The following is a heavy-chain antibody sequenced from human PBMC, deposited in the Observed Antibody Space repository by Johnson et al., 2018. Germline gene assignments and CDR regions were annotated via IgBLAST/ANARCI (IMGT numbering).Heavy chain of an antibody. D-gene: IGHD3-3*01. Sequence: QVQLRESGPGLVKPSETLSLTCTVSGGSIRSYYWNWIRQPPGKGLEWIGYIYYSGSTNYNPSLKRRVTISVDTSKNQFSLKLSSVTAADTAVYYCARSGSRGYYYYMDVWGKGTTVTVSS. CDR3: ARSGSRGYYYYMDV. J-gene: IGHJ6*03. CDR1: GGSIRSYY. V-gene: IGHV4-59*01. CDR2: IYYSGST.